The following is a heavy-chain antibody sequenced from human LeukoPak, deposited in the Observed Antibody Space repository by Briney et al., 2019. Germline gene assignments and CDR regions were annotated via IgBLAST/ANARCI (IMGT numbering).Heavy chain of an antibody. CDR3: AKSVVYYDFWSLPNDY. D-gene: IGHD3-3*01. V-gene: IGHV3-30*18. CDR1: GFPFSTYG. CDR2: ISYDGSNK. J-gene: IGHJ4*02. Sequence: GGSLRLSCAASGFPFSTYGMHWVRQAPGKGLEWVAIISYDGSNKYYADSVKGRFTISRDNSKNTLFLQMNSLRAEDTAVYYCAKSVVYYDFWSLPNDYWGQGTLVTVSS.